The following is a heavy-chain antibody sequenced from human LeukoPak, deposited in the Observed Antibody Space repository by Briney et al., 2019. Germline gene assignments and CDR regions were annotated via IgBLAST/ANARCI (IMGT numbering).Heavy chain of an antibody. J-gene: IGHJ6*03. CDR2: INHSGST. D-gene: IGHD3-10*01. CDR3: ARGIRGINYYYMDV. CDR1: GGSFSGYY. Sequence: SETLSLTCAVYGGSFSGYYWSWMRQPPGKGLEWIGEINHSGSTNYNPSLKSRVTISVDTSKNQFSLKLSSVTAADTAVYYCARGIRGINYYYMDVWGKGTTVTVSS. V-gene: IGHV4-34*01.